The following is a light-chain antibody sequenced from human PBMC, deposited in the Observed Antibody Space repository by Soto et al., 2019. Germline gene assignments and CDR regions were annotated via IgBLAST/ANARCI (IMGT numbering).Light chain of an antibody. Sequence: EIVLTQSPGTLSLSPGERATLSCRASQIVSTTYLAWYQQKPGQAPRLLIYGSSSRAPGIPDRFSGSGSGTDFTLTISRLEPEDFAVYYCHHYGTSHFTFGPGTKVDI. CDR3: HHYGTSHFT. J-gene: IGKJ3*01. CDR1: QIVSTTY. CDR2: GSS. V-gene: IGKV3-20*01.